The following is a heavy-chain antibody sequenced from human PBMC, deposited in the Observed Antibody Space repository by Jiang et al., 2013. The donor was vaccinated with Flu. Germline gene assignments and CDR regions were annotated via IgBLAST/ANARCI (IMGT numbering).Heavy chain of an antibody. CDR3: ASHGSGSYKWFDP. V-gene: IGHV4-34*01. Sequence: LLKPSETLSLTCAIYGGSFSACCWSWIRQPPGKGLEWIGEINHSGFTNYYPSLKSRVTVSIDTSKNQFSLKLSSVTAADTAVYYCASHGSGSYKWFDPWGQGTLVTVSS. J-gene: IGHJ5*02. CDR2: INHSGFT. CDR1: GGSFSACC. D-gene: IGHD3-10*01.